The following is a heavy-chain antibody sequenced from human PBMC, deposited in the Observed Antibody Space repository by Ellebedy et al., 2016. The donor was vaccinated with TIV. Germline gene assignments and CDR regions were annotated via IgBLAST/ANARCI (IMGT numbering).Heavy chain of an antibody. Sequence: PGGSLRLSCAASGFTFSSYGMHWVRQAPGKGLEWVAFIRYDGSNKYYADSVKGRFTISRDNSKNTLYLQMNSLRAEDTAVYYCAKDRAPESPYYYGMDVWGQGTTVTVSS. CDR1: GFTFSSYG. CDR2: IRYDGSNK. CDR3: AKDRAPESPYYYGMDV. D-gene: IGHD3-10*01. V-gene: IGHV3-30*02. J-gene: IGHJ6*02.